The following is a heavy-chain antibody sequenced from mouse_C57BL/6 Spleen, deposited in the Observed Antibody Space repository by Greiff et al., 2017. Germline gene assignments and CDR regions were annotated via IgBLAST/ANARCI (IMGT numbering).Heavy chain of an antibody. D-gene: IGHD2-4*01. Sequence: VKVVESGPGLVAPSHSLSITCTVSGFSLTSYGVDWVRQSPGKGLEWLGVIWGVGSTNYNSALESRLSINKDNSKSQVFLKMNSLQADDTAMYYCASGDDSVLFAYWGQGTLVTVSA. CDR2: IWGVGST. V-gene: IGHV2-6*01. CDR1: GFSLTSYG. J-gene: IGHJ3*01. CDR3: ASGDDSVLFAY.